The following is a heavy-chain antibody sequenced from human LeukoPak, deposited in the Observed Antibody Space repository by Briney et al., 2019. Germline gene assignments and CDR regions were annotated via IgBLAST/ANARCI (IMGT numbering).Heavy chain of an antibody. CDR3: ARVQGSGYVVR. CDR2: IYYSGST. J-gene: IGHJ5*02. D-gene: IGHD5-12*01. CDR1: GGSISSSSYY. V-gene: IGHV4-39*07. Sequence: KPSETLSLTCTVSGGSISSSSYYWGWIRPPPGKGLEWIGSIYYSGSTYYNPSLKSRVTISVDTSKNQFSLKLSSVTAADTAVYYCARVQGSGYVVRWGQGTLVTVSS.